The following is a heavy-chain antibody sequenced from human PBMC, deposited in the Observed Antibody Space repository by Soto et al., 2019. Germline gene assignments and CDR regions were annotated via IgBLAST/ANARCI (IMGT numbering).Heavy chain of an antibody. V-gene: IGHV3-48*03. CDR3: ARDSTDSGSLDY. D-gene: IGHD1-26*01. Sequence: GGSRRRSCAASGFTFSSYEMNWVRQAPGKGLEWVSYIGSSGSGIYYADFVKGRFTISRDNAKKSLYLQMNSLRAEDTAVYYCARDSTDSGSLDYWGQGTLVTVSS. J-gene: IGHJ4*02. CDR1: GFTFSSYE. CDR2: IGSSGSGI.